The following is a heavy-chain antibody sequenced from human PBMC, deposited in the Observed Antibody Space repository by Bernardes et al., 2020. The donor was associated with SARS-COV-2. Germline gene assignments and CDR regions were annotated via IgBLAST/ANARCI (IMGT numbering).Heavy chain of an antibody. CDR1: GFTFITYA. CDR2: IGGSDGSP. Sequence: GGSLRLSCAASGFTFITYAMSWVRQVPGKGLEWVSAIGGSDGSPYYADSVKGRFTISRDNSKNIVYLQMNNLRVEDTAIYYCAKVPAGFGAAGSKDSEIEYWGQGTLVTGSA. D-gene: IGHD6-13*01. J-gene: IGHJ4*02. V-gene: IGHV3-23*01. CDR3: AKVPAGFGAAGSKDSEIEY.